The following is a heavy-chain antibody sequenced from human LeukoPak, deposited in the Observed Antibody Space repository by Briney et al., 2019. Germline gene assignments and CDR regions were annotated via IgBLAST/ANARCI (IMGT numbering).Heavy chain of an antibody. J-gene: IGHJ4*02. D-gene: IGHD2-15*01. CDR1: GFTFSSYW. V-gene: IGHV3-7*01. Sequence: TGGSLRLSCAASGFTFSSYWMSWVRQAPGKGLEWVANIKQDGSEKYYVDSVKGRFTISRDSAKNSLYLQMNSLRAEDTAVYYCASICSGGSCRSDYWGQGTLVTVSS. CDR2: IKQDGSEK. CDR3: ASICSGGSCRSDY.